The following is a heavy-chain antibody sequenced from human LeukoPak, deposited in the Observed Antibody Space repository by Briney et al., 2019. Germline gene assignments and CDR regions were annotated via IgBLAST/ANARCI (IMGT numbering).Heavy chain of an antibody. J-gene: IGHJ4*02. CDR1: GFTFSSYW. Sequence: GGSLRFSCAASGFTFSSYWMSWVRQAPGKGLEWVANIKQDGSEKYYVDSVKGRFTISRDNAKNSLYLQMNSLRAEDTAVYYCARDRMAAAGPYYFDYWGQGTLVTVSS. D-gene: IGHD6-13*01. CDR3: ARDRMAAAGPYYFDY. CDR2: IKQDGSEK. V-gene: IGHV3-7*01.